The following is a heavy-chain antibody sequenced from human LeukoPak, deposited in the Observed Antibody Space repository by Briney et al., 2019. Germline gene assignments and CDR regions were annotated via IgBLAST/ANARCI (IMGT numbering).Heavy chain of an antibody. CDR1: GFTFSSYA. CDR3: AKDSGSGSYYSADAFDI. J-gene: IGHJ3*02. V-gene: IGHV3-23*01. D-gene: IGHD3-10*01. CDR2: ISGSGGST. Sequence: GGSLRLSCAASGFTFSSYAMSWVRQAPGKGLEWVSGISGSGGSTYYADSVRGRFTISRDNSKNTLYVQMNSLRAEDAAVYYCAKDSGSGSYYSADAFDIWGQGTMVTVSS.